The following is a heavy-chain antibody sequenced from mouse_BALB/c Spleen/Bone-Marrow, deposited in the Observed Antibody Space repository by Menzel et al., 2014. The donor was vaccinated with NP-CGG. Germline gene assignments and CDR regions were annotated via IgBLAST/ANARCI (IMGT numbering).Heavy chain of an antibody. CDR1: GYSITSGYY. D-gene: IGHD2-3*01. Sequence: EVKLMESGPGLVKPSQSLSLTCSVTGYSITSGYYWNWIRQFPGNKLEWMGYISYDGSNNYNPSHKNRISITRDTSKNQFFLKLNSVTTEDTATYYCAMRLLTSWGQGTLVTVSA. V-gene: IGHV3-6*02. J-gene: IGHJ3*01. CDR3: AMRLLTS. CDR2: ISYDGSN.